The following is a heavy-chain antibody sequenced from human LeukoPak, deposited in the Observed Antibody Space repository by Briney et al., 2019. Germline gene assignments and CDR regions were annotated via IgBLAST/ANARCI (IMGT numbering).Heavy chain of an antibody. CDR3: ARDHPRPNHYDSSGSNNVEDY. Sequence: ASVKVSCKASGYTFTGYYMHWVRQAPGQGLEWMGWINPNSGGTNYAQKFQGRVTMTRDTSISTDYMELSRLRSDDTAVYYCARDHPRPNHYDSSGSNNVEDYWGQGTLLTVS. V-gene: IGHV1-2*02. CDR2: INPNSGGT. CDR1: GYTFTGYY. J-gene: IGHJ4*02. D-gene: IGHD3-22*01.